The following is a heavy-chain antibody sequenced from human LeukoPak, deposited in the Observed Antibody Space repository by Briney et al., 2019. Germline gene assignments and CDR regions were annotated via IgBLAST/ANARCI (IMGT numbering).Heavy chain of an antibody. CDR2: VDPEDGET. V-gene: IGHV1-69-2*01. J-gene: IGHJ5*02. Sequence: ASVKISCKASGYTFTDYYMHWVQQAPGKGLEWMGRVDPEDGETIYAEKFQGRVTITADTSTDTAYMELSSLRSEDTAVYYCAREDVHSSWFDPWGQGTLVTLSS. D-gene: IGHD6-13*01. CDR3: AREDVHSSWFDP. CDR1: GYTFTDYY.